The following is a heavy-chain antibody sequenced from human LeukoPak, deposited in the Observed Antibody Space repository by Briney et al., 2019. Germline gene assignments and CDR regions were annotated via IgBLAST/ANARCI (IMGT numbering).Heavy chain of an antibody. Sequence: GGFLRLSCAASGFTFSSYGMHWVRQAPGKGLEWVAVVWYDGSNRYYADSVKGRFTISRDNSKNTLYLQMNSLRAEDTAAYYCASAREPVGATVTDLDYWGQGTLVTVSS. CDR3: ASAREPVGATVTDLDY. CDR2: VWYDGSNR. J-gene: IGHJ4*02. V-gene: IGHV3-33*01. D-gene: IGHD4-17*01. CDR1: GFTFSSYG.